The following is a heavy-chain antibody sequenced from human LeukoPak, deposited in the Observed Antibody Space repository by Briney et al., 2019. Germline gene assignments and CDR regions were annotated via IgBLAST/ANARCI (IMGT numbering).Heavy chain of an antibody. CDR3: ARGYYDVLTGHPKNFDY. Sequence: SETLSLTCTVSGGSINSSSNYWGWIRQSPGKGLEWIGRIYYSGTTYYSPSLKSRVTISVDTSNNQFSLKLSSVTAADTAVYYCARGYYDVLTGHPKNFDYWGQGTLVTVSS. J-gene: IGHJ4*02. CDR2: IYYSGTT. V-gene: IGHV4-39*02. CDR1: GGSINSSSNY. D-gene: IGHD3-9*01.